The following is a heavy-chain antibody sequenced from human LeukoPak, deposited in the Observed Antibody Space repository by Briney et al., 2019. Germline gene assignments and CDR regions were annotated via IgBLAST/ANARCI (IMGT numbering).Heavy chain of an antibody. CDR2: ISAYNGNT. D-gene: IGHD3-10*01. CDR1: GYTFTSYG. J-gene: IGHJ6*03. CDR3: ARDGWFGPREYYYMDV. V-gene: IGHV1-18*01. Sequence: ASVKVSCRASGYTFTSYGISWVRQAPGQGLEWMGWISAYNGNTNYAQKPQGRVTMTTDTSTSTAYMELRSLRSDDTAVYYCARDGWFGPREYYYMDVWGKGTTVTVSS.